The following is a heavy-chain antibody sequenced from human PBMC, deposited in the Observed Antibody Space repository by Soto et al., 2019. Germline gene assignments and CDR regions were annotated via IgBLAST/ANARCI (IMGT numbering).Heavy chain of an antibody. J-gene: IGHJ6*01. Sequence: GGSXRLSCSTAVFTFINFLMRWLRKTPGKGLEWVSTITSTGGDTYYTDSVKGRFTISRYNSKNTLYLQMSRLRAEDTALYYCKKAYPHRNHMELRGQRPTV. CDR1: VFTFINFL. CDR3: KKAYPHRNHMEL. V-gene: IGHV3-23*01. CDR2: ITSTGGDT.